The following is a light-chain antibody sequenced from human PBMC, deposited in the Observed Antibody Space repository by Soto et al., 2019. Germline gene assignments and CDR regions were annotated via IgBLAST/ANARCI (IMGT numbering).Light chain of an antibody. J-gene: IGLJ2*01. V-gene: IGLV2-14*03. Sequence: QSALTQPASVSGSPGQSITISCTGTSSDVGGYNYVSWYQQHPGKVPKLIIFDVSDRPSGVSNRFSGSKSGNTASLTISGLQAEDEADYYCSSFTSSRTTVFGGGTKLTVL. CDR3: SSFTSSRTTV. CDR2: DVS. CDR1: SSDVGGYNY.